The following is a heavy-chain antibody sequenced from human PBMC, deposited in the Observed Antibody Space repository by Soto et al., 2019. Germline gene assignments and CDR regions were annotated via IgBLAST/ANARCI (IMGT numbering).Heavy chain of an antibody. J-gene: IGHJ4*02. Sequence: ASVKVSCKASGYTFTSYAMHWVRQAPGQRLEWMGWINAGNGNTKYSQKFQGRVTITRDTSASTAYMELSSLRSEDTAVYYCARAPSGKGGYFDYWGQGILVTVSS. CDR1: GYTFTSYA. CDR3: ARAPSGKGGYFDY. D-gene: IGHD2-15*01. V-gene: IGHV1-3*01. CDR2: INAGNGNT.